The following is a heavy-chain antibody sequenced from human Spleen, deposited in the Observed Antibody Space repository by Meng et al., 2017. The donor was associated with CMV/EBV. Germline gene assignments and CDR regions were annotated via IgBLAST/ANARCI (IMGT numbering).Heavy chain of an antibody. CDR2: IYYTGTT. CDR1: GGSVNSNSYY. V-gene: IGHV4-39*07. CDR3: ARTKSPDYGDYPPLDH. J-gene: IGHJ4*02. D-gene: IGHD4-17*01. Sequence: SETLSLTCTVSGGSVNSNSYYWGWIRQPPGKGLEWIGIIYYTGTTYYNPSLKSRVTISVDTSKNQFSLKVTSVTAADAAVYRCARTKSPDYGDYPPLDHWGQGMLVTVSS.